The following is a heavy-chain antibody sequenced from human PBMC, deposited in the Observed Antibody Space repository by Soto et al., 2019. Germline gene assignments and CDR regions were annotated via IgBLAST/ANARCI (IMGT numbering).Heavy chain of an antibody. CDR1: GGSISSYY. CDR3: ARQVYYGSGSYYSSWFDP. J-gene: IGHJ5*02. V-gene: IGHV4-59*08. Sequence: SETLSLTCTVSGGSISSYYWSWIRQPPGKGLEWIGYIYYSGSTNYNPSLKSRVTISVDTSKNQFSLKLSSVTAADTAVYYCARQVYYGSGSYYSSWFDPWGQGTLVTVSS. CDR2: IYYSGST. D-gene: IGHD3-10*01.